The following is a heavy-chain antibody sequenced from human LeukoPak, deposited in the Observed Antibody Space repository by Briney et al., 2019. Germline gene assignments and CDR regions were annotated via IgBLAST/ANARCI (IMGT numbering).Heavy chain of an antibody. CDR1: GLTFSTYW. CDR2: IKPDGSDK. Sequence: GGSLRLSCAVSGLTFSTYWMTWVRQAPGKGLEWVANIKPDGSDKNYVDSVKGRFTISRDNAKNSLYLQMNSLRAEDTAVYHCASGCHVDYLGQGTLVTVSS. J-gene: IGHJ4*02. V-gene: IGHV3-7*01. CDR3: ASGCHVDY. D-gene: IGHD3-10*01.